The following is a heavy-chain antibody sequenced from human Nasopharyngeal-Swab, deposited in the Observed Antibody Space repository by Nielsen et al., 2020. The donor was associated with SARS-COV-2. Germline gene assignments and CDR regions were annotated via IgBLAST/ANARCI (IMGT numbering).Heavy chain of an antibody. CDR1: GYTFTSYG. V-gene: IGHV1-18*01. CDR2: ISAYNGNT. J-gene: IGHJ6*02. D-gene: IGHD6-19*01. Sequence: ASVKASCKASGYTFTSYGISWVRQAPGQGLDWMGWISAYNGNTNYAQKLQGRVTMTTDTSTSTAYMELRSLRSDDTAVYYCARVRIAVAGTYYYYGMDVWGQGTTVTVSS. CDR3: ARVRIAVAGTYYYYGMDV.